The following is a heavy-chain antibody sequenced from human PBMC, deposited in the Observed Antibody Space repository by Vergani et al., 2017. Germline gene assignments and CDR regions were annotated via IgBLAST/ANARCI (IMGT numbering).Heavy chain of an antibody. D-gene: IGHD2-2*01. CDR3: ARVGTVVVPAAITNYYGMDV. CDR2: IYYSGST. J-gene: IGHJ6*02. Sequence: QVQLQESGPGLVKPSETLSLTCTVSGGSISSYYWSWIRQPPGKGLEWIGYIYYSGSTNYNPSLKSRVTISVDTSKNQFSLKLSSVTAADTAVYYCARVGTVVVPAAITNYYGMDVWGQGTTVTVSS. CDR1: GGSISSYY. V-gene: IGHV4-59*01.